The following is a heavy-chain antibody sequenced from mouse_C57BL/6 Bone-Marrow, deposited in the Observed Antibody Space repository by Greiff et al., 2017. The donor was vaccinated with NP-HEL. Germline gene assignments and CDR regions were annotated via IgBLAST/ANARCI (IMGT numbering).Heavy chain of an antibody. CDR1: GFSLTSYG. Sequence: VQLQQSGPGLVQPSQSLSITCTVSGFSLTSYGVHWVRQSPGQGLEWLGVIWRGGSTDYNAAFMSRLSITKDNSKIRVFFKMNSLQAYDTAIYYCAKRDDGDFDDWGQGTTLTVSS. V-gene: IGHV2-5*01. CDR2: IWRGGST. J-gene: IGHJ2*01. D-gene: IGHD2-12*01. CDR3: AKRDDGDFDD.